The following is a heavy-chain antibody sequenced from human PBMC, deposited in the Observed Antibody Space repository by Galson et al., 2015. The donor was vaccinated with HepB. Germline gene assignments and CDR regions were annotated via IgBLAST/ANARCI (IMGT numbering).Heavy chain of an antibody. CDR2: ISYDGSNK. Sequence: SLRLSCAASGFTFSSYAMHWVRQAPGKGLEWVAVISYDGSNKYYADSVKGRFTISRDNSKNTLYLQMNSLRAEDTAVYYCAKAEGSVPTGAFDIWGQGTMVTVSS. J-gene: IGHJ3*02. D-gene: IGHD4-11*01. CDR1: GFTFSSYA. CDR3: AKAEGSVPTGAFDI. V-gene: IGHV3-30*04.